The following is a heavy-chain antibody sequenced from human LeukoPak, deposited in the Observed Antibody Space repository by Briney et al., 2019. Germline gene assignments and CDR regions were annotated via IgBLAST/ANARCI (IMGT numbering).Heavy chain of an antibody. V-gene: IGHV4-39*01. CDR3: ARLGAAAGRAGKWFDP. J-gene: IGHJ5*02. D-gene: IGHD6-13*01. CDR2: IYYSGST. Sequence: KPSETLSLTCTVSGGSISSSSYYWGWIRQPPGKGLEWIVSIYYSGSTYYNPSLKSRVTISVDTSKNLFSLKLSSVTAADTAVYYCARLGAAAGRAGKWFDPWGQGTLVTVSS. CDR1: GGSISSSSYY.